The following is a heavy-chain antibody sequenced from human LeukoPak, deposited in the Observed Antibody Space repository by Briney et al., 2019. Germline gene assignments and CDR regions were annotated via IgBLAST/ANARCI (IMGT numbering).Heavy chain of an antibody. V-gene: IGHV4-38-2*02. CDR3: ARFADTNYDAFDI. Sequence: SETLSLTCTVSGYSITSGSYWGWIRQPPGNGLEWIANVYHRGTTYYNPPLKSRLTISVDTSKNHFSLRLSSLSAADTAIYYCARFADTNYDAFDIWGQGTLVTVSS. CDR1: GYSITSGSY. J-gene: IGHJ3*02. CDR2: VYHRGTT. D-gene: IGHD4-11*01.